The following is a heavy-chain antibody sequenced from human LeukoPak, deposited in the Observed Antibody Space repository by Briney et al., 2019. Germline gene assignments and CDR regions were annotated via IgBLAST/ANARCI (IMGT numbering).Heavy chain of an antibody. V-gene: IGHV5-10-1*01. Sequence: GESLRISCKGSGYSFTSYWISWVRQMPGRGLEWMGRIDPSDSYTNYRPSFQGHVTISADKSINTAYLQWSSLKASDTAMYYCARRYGSGSYYPYYGMDVWGKGTTVTVSP. J-gene: IGHJ6*04. CDR2: IDPSDSYT. D-gene: IGHD3-10*01. CDR3: ARRYGSGSYYPYYGMDV. CDR1: GYSFTSYW.